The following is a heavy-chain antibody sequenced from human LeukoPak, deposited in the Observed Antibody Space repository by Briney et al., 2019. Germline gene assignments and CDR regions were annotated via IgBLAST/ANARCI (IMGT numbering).Heavy chain of an antibody. V-gene: IGHV1-69-2*01. Sequence: GASVKISCKASGYTFTDYYIHWLQQVPGKGLEWMGRVDPEDGETIYAEKSQGRVTITADTSTDTAYMELSSLRSEDTTVYYCASVNPGIAAAKGYGMDVWGQGTTVTVSS. CDR2: VDPEDGET. CDR1: GYTFTDYY. CDR3: ASVNPGIAAAKGYGMDV. J-gene: IGHJ6*02. D-gene: IGHD6-13*01.